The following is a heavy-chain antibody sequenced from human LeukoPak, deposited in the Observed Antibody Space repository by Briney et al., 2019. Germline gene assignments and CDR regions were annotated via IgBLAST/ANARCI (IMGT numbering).Heavy chain of an antibody. V-gene: IGHV3-48*03. CDR1: GFTFSSYE. CDR2: ISSSGSTI. D-gene: IGHD3-16*01. CDR3: AAGVLRSIDY. J-gene: IGHJ4*02. Sequence: GGSLRLSCAASGFTFSSYEMDWVRQAPGKGLEWVSYISSSGSTIYYADSVKGRFTISRDNANNSLYLQMNSLRAEDTAVYYCAAGVLRSIDYWCQGTRVTVPS.